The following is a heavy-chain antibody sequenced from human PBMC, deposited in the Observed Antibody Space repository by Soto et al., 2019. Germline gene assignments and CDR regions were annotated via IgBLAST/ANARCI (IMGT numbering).Heavy chain of an antibody. CDR1: GFTFSNYA. CDR2: ISYDGSNK. CDR3: ARERVGDGGGGFAYYYCYGMDV. Sequence: PGGSLRLSCAASGFTFSNYAMHWVRQAPGKGLEWVAVISYDGSNKYYADSVKGRFTISRDNSKNTVYLQMNSLRAEDTAVYYCARERVGDGGGGFAYYYCYGMDVWGQGTTVTVSS. V-gene: IGHV3-30-3*01. D-gene: IGHD2-21*01. J-gene: IGHJ6*02.